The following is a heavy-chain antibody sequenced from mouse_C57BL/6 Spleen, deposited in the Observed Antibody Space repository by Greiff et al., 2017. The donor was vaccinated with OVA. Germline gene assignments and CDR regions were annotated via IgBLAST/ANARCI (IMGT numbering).Heavy chain of an antibody. D-gene: IGHD2-1*01. J-gene: IGHJ1*03. CDR3: ARNPYGNLWYFDV. Sequence: VQLQQPGAELVRPGTSVKLSCKASGYTFTSYWMHWVKQRPGQGLEWIGVIDPSDSYTNYHQKFKGKATLTVDTSSSTAYMQLSSLTSEDSAVYYCARNPYGNLWYFDVWGTGTTVTVSS. V-gene: IGHV1-59*01. CDR2: IDPSDSYT. CDR1: GYTFTSYW.